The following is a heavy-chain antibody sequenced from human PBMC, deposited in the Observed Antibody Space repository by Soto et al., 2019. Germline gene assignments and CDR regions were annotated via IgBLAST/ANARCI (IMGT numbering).Heavy chain of an antibody. V-gene: IGHV3-7*01. J-gene: IGHJ6*03. D-gene: IGHD6-19*01. CDR3: ARDIFLWYSSGWPPPGHYYYMDV. CDR1: GFTFSSYW. Sequence: GGSLRLSCAASGFTFSSYWMSWVRQAPGKGLEWVANIKQDGSEKYYVDSVKGRFTIPRDNAKNSLYLQMNSLRAEDTAVYYCARDIFLWYSSGWPPPGHYYYMDVWGKGTTVTVSS. CDR2: IKQDGSEK.